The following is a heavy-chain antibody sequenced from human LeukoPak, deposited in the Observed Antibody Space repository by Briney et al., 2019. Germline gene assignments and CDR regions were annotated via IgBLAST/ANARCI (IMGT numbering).Heavy chain of an antibody. CDR1: GFSFTIYG. Sequence: PGGSLRLSCAASGFSFTIYGMHWVRQAPLKGLEWLAAISYDGRNQNYADSVKGRFTIFRDNSQNTLYLQMNSLGAEDTALYYCVKDRTINGRSSPFDSWGQGTLVTVSS. J-gene: IGHJ4*02. CDR2: ISYDGRNQ. CDR3: VKDRTINGRSSPFDS. D-gene: IGHD1-26*01. V-gene: IGHV3-30*18.